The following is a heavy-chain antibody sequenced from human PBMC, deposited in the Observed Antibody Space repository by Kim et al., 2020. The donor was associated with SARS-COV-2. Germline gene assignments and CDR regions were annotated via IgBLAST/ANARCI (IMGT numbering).Heavy chain of an antibody. D-gene: IGHD2-21*02. CDR3: ARKTYCGGDCYPSRSYYFDY. Sequence: RVTISVDTSKNQFSLKLSSVTAADTAVYYCARKTYCGGDCYPSRSYYFDYWGQGTLVTVSS. V-gene: IGHV4-31*02. J-gene: IGHJ4*02.